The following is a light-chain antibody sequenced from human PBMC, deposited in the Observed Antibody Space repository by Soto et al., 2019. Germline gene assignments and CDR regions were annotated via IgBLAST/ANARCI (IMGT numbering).Light chain of an antibody. CDR3: KSYAGSNTYV. CDR1: KSDIGVYDF. Sequence: QSALTQPPSASGSPGQSVTISCTGTKSDIGVYDFVSWYQHHPGKAPRLIIYEVVRRPSGVPDRFSGSKSGNTASLTVSGLQAADEADYFCKSYAGSNTYVFGSGTKVTV. J-gene: IGLJ1*01. V-gene: IGLV2-8*01. CDR2: EVV.